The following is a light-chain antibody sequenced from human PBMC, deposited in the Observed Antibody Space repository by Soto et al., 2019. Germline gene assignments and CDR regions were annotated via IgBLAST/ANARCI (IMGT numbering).Light chain of an antibody. Sequence: DIQMTQSPSSVSASVGDRVTFTCRASQGISSWLAWYQQKPGKAPKLLIYAASTLQGAVPSRFSGRGSGTDFILTISSLQPEDFATYYCQQTNIFPYTFGQGTKLEIK. V-gene: IGKV1D-12*01. CDR3: QQTNIFPYT. CDR1: QGISSW. CDR2: AAS. J-gene: IGKJ2*01.